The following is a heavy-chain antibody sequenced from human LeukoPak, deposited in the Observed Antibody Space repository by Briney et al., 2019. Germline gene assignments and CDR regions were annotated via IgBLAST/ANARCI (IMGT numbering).Heavy chain of an antibody. V-gene: IGHV4-31*03. Sequence: SETLSLTCTVSGDSISRGYYWVWIRQPPGKSLEWIGYIHSSGNTYYNPSLQNRLIISRDTNEDPLSLTLTSVTAADTAVYFCASGYGSGWLDSWGQGTQVTVSS. CDR3: ASGYGSGWLDS. D-gene: IGHD5-18*01. CDR2: IHSSGNT. CDR1: GDSISRGYY. J-gene: IGHJ5*01.